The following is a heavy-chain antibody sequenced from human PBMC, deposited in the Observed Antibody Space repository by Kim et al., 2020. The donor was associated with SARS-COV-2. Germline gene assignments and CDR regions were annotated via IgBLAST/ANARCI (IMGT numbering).Heavy chain of an antibody. V-gene: IGHV4-34*01. J-gene: IGHJ4*02. CDR3: AREGLGSSWYGRYFDY. CDR2: INHSGST. CDR1: GGSFSGYY. D-gene: IGHD6-13*01. Sequence: SETLSLTCAVYGGSFSGYYWSWIRQPPGKGLEWIGEINHSGSTNYNPSLKSRVTISVDTSKNQFSLKLSSVTAADTAVYYCAREGLGSSWYGRYFDYWGQGTLVTVSS.